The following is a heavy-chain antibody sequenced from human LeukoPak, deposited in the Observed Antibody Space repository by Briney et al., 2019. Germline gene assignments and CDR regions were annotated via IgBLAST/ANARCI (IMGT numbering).Heavy chain of an antibody. CDR3: ARDPPGVPRNAFDI. CDR2: IYYSGST. D-gene: IGHD3-10*01. CDR1: GFTFSSYG. J-gene: IGHJ3*02. V-gene: IGHV4-59*01. Sequence: GSLRLSCAASGFTFSSYGMHWIRQPPGKGLEWIGYIYYSGSTNYNPSLKSRVTISVDTSKNQFSLKLSSVTAADTAVYYWARDPPGVPRNAFDIWGQGTMVTVSS.